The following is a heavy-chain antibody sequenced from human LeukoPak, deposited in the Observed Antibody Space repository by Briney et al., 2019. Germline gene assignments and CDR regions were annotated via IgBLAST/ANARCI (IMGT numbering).Heavy chain of an antibody. CDR3: VQEGPRGLAFDI. Sequence: GGSLRLPCEATGCTYSSYVMGGVRPAPAKWPARVSGISGSGGGTYYADSVKGRFAISRDNSKNTLYLQMNSLRAEDTAVYYCVQEGPRGLAFDIWGQGTKVTVSS. CDR2: ISGSGGGT. CDR1: GCTYSSYV. V-gene: IGHV3-23*01. J-gene: IGHJ3*02.